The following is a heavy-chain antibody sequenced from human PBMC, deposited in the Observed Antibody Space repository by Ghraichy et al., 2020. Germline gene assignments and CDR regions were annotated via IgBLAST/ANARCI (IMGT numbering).Heavy chain of an antibody. Sequence: GGSLRLSCAASGFSFSRYTMNWVRQAPGKGLEWVSSISSSRSYIYYAGSVKGRFTISRDNDKNSLYLQMNSLRAEDTAVYYCVRDASLPGYSYGRPLYGMDVWGQGITVTVSS. D-gene: IGHD5-18*01. V-gene: IGHV3-21*01. CDR3: VRDASLPGYSYGRPLYGMDV. CDR1: GFSFSRYT. J-gene: IGHJ6*01. CDR2: ISSSRSYI.